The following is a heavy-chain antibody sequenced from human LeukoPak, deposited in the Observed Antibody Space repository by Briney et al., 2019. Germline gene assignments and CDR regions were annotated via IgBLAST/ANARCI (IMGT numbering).Heavy chain of an antibody. D-gene: IGHD3-22*01. CDR1: GFTFCSYA. J-gene: IGHJ4*02. CDR2: ISGSGGST. V-gene: IGHV3-23*01. Sequence: VGSLRLSCAASGFTFCSYAMSWVRQAPGKGLKCGSAISGSGGSTSYTDSVKGRVTISTDNSKNTLYLQMNSLRDEDTAVYSPYYYDSSGYSDFDYWGQGTLVTVTS. CDR3: YYYDSSGYSDFDY.